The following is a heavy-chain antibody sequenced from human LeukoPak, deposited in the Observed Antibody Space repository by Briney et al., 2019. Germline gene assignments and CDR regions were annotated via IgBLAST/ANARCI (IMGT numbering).Heavy chain of an antibody. CDR1: GFTFSYW. CDR3: ARVGYYYDSSGYYGGGSYAY. J-gene: IGHJ4*02. D-gene: IGHD3-22*01. Sequence: GGSLRLSCAASGFTFSYWMSWVRQAPGKGLEWVANIKQDGSEKYYVDSVKGRFTISRDNAKNSLYLQMNSLRAEDTAVYYCARVGYYYDSSGYYGGGSYAYWGQGTLVTVSS. V-gene: IGHV3-7*01. CDR2: IKQDGSEK.